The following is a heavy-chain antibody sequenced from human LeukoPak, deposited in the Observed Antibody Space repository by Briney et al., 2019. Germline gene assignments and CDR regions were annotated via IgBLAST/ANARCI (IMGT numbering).Heavy chain of an antibody. D-gene: IGHD3-3*01. CDR3: ARDSDYEFWSGSRYDYYMDV. V-gene: IGHV4-4*07. CDR2: IYTSGST. Sequence: PSETLSLTCTVSGGSISSYYWSWIRQPAGKGLEWIGRIYTSGSTNYNPSLKSRVTMSVDTSKNQFSLKLSSVTAADTAVYYCARDSDYEFWSGSRYDYYMDVWGKGTTVTVSS. J-gene: IGHJ6*03. CDR1: GGSISSYY.